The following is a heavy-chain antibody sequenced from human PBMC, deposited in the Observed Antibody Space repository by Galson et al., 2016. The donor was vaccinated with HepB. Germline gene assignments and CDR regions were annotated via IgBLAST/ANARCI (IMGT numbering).Heavy chain of an antibody. V-gene: IGHV2-5*02. CDR3: AHGSGYYLNFDY. CDR1: GFSLSTSGVG. Sequence: ALVKPTQTLTLTCTFSGFSLSTSGVGVGWIRQPPGKAPEWLAHIYWDDTKRYRPSLKSRLTITKGASGRQVVLTLTNMDPLDTATYYCAHGSGYYLNFDYWGQGTLVTVSS. D-gene: IGHD3-22*01. J-gene: IGHJ4*02. CDR2: IYWDDTK.